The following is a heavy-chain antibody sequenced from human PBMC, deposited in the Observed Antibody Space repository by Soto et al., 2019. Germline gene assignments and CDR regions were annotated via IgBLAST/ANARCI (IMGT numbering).Heavy chain of an antibody. V-gene: IGHV3-33*01. CDR3: ARDSIVGATGFAY. CDR2: IGYDGSNK. Sequence: QVQLVESGGGVVQPGRSLRLSCAASGFTFSSYGMHWVRQAPGKGLEWVAVIGYDGSNKYYADSVKGRFTISRDNSKNTLYLQMNSLRGEDKAVYYCARDSIVGATGFAYWGQGTLVTVSS. J-gene: IGHJ4*02. D-gene: IGHD1-26*01. CDR1: GFTFSSYG.